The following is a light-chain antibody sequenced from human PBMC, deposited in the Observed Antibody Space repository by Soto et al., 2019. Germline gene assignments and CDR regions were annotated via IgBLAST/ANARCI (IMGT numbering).Light chain of an antibody. CDR1: QSVSSSY. J-gene: IGKJ2*01. Sequence: EIVLTQSPGTLSLSPGEGATLSCRASQSVSSSYLAWYQQKRGQAPRLLIYGASSRATGIPDRFSGGGSGTDFTLTISRLESEDSALYCCQHYGSSPPYTFGQGTKLDIK. CDR2: GAS. CDR3: QHYGSSPPYT. V-gene: IGKV3-20*01.